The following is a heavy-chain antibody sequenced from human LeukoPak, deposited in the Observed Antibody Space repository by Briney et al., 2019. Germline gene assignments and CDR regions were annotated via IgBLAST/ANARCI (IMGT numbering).Heavy chain of an antibody. V-gene: IGHV4-39*01. D-gene: IGHD3-22*01. J-gene: IGHJ4*02. Sequence: SETLSLTCTVSGGSISSSSYYWGWIRQPPGKGLEWIGTIHYSGSTYSNPSLKSRVTISADTSKNQSSLKLTSVTAADTAVYYCARHFPYDSSGYYFDYWGQGTLVTFSS. CDR3: ARHFPYDSSGYYFDY. CDR1: GGSISSSSYY. CDR2: IHYSGST.